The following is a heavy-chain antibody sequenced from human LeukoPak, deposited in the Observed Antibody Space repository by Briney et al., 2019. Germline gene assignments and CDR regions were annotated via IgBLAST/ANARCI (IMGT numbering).Heavy chain of an antibody. Sequence: GGSLRLSCAASGFTFSSYAMSWVRQAPGKGLEWVSAISGSGGSTYYADSVKGRFTISRDNSKNTLYLQMNSLRAEDTAVYYCAKKSRMYIAATMGASPTYFDYWGQGTLVTVSS. D-gene: IGHD5-12*01. J-gene: IGHJ4*02. V-gene: IGHV3-23*01. CDR2: ISGSGGST. CDR3: AKKSRMYIAATMGASPTYFDY. CDR1: GFTFSSYA.